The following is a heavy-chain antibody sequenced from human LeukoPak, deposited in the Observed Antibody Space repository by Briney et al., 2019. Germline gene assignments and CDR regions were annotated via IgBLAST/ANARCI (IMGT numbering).Heavy chain of an antibody. V-gene: IGHV1-3*01. CDR3: ARVLLWFGESLGDAFDI. Sequence: GASVKVSCKASGYTFTSYAMHWVRQAPGQRLEWMGWINAGNGNTKYSQKFQGRVTITRDTSASTAYMELSSLRSEDTAVYYCARVLLWFGESLGDAFDIWSQGTMVTVSS. CDR2: INAGNGNT. D-gene: IGHD3-10*01. J-gene: IGHJ3*02. CDR1: GYTFTSYA.